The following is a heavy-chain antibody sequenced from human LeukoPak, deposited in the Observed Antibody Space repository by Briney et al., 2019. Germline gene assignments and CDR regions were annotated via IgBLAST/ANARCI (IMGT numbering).Heavy chain of an antibody. CDR3: ARYILGGSGNYSYYYHYHMDV. D-gene: IGHD3-10*01. CDR2: FYHSGST. J-gene: IGHJ6*03. V-gene: IGHV4-38-2*01. CDR1: GYSISRDYY. Sequence: PSETLSLTCAVSGYSISRDYYWGWIRQPPGKGLEWIGSFYHSGSTYYKPSLKSRVTISVDTSKNQFSLKLSSVTAADTAVYYCARYILGGSGNYSYYYHYHMDVWGKGTTVNVSS.